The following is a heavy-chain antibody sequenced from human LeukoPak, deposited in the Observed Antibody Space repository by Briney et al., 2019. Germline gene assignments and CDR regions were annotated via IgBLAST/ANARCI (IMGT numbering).Heavy chain of an antibody. Sequence: GASVKVSCKASGYTFTSYDINWVRQATGQGLEWMGWMNPNSGNTGYAQKFQGRVTMTRNTSISTAYMELSGLRSEDTAVYYCARVMTAMDYYFDYWGQGTLVTVSS. CDR1: GYTFTSYD. J-gene: IGHJ4*02. V-gene: IGHV1-8*01. CDR2: MNPNSGNT. D-gene: IGHD5-18*01. CDR3: ARVMTAMDYYFDY.